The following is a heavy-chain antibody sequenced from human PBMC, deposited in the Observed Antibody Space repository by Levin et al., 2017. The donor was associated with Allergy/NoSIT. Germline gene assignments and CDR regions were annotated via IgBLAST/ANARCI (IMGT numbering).Heavy chain of an antibody. Sequence: QPGGSLRLSCAASGFTFSTYDMNWVRQAPGKGLEWVSIITGRGGSTYYADSVKGRFAISRDDSKNTLYLLMYGLRPDDTAVYYCAWGAAAATGAEYFLHWGQGSLVTVSS. CDR2: ITGRGGST. J-gene: IGHJ1*01. V-gene: IGHV3-23*01. CDR3: AWGAAAATGAEYFLH. CDR1: GFTFSTYD. D-gene: IGHD6-13*01.